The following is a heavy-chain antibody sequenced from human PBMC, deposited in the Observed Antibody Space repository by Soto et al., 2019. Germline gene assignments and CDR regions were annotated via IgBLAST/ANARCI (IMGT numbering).Heavy chain of an antibody. CDR1: GGSISSDGYY. CDR3: ARAMVRGALGYFYYMDV. Sequence: SETLSLTCTVSGGSISSDGYYWSWIRQPPGKGLEWIGYINYSGSTYYNPSLKSRVTISVDTSKKQFSLKLSSVTAADTAVYYCARAMVRGALGYFYYMDVWGKGTTVTVSS. D-gene: IGHD3-10*01. J-gene: IGHJ6*03. V-gene: IGHV4-31*03. CDR2: INYSGST.